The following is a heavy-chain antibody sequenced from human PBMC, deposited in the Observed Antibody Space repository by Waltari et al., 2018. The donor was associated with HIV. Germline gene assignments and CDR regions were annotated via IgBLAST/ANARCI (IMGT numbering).Heavy chain of an antibody. J-gene: IGHJ2*01. V-gene: IGHV4-34*01. CDR1: GGSFSGYY. D-gene: IGHD3-16*02. CDR3: ARGGPHRRYFDL. CDR2: INHSGST. Sequence: QVQLQQWGAGLLKPSETLSLTCAVYGGSFSGYYWSWIRQPPGKGLEWIGEINHSGSTNYNPSLKSRVTISVDTSKNQFSLKLSSVTAADTAVYYCARGGPHRRYFDLWGRGTLVTVSS.